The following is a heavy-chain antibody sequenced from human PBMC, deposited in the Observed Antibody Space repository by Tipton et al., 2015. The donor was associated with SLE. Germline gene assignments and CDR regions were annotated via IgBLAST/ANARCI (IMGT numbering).Heavy chain of an antibody. CDR1: VDSFTNTRYY. D-gene: IGHD5-24*01. CDR3: ARRSRDGWFFDS. Sequence: TLSLTCPVSVDSFTNTRYYWGWFRQSPGKGLEYVGSISYGGSTYYNPTLESRVIISVETSKYQFSLELTSVTAADTAVYFCARRSRDGWFFDSWGQGLLVTVSS. V-gene: IGHV4-39*07. J-gene: IGHJ4*02. CDR2: ISYGGST.